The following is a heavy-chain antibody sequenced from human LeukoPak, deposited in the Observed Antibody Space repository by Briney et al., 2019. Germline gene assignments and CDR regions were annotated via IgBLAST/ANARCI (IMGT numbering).Heavy chain of an antibody. V-gene: IGHV3-23*01. J-gene: IGHJ3*02. Sequence: PGGSLRLSCAASGFTFSSYAMSWVRQAPGKGLEWVSAISGSGGSTYYADSVKGRFTISRDNSKNTLYLQMNSLRAEDTAVYYCAKAFPGLRVWGSYPDAFDMWAQGTMVTVS. CDR1: GFTFSSYA. D-gene: IGHD3-16*02. CDR3: AKAFPGLRVWGSYPDAFDM. CDR2: ISGSGGST.